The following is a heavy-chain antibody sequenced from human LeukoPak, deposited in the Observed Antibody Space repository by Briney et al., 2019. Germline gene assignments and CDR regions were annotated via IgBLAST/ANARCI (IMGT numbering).Heavy chain of an antibody. CDR1: GGTFSSYA. Sequence: ASVKVSCKASGGTFSSYAISWVRQAPGKGLEWMGLVDPEDGVAKYAEKFQGRVTITADTSRDIGYMELSSLKLEDTAVYYCITHTRLITYWGQGTLVTVSS. CDR3: ITHTRLITY. D-gene: IGHD3-16*01. J-gene: IGHJ4*02. V-gene: IGHV1-69-2*01. CDR2: VDPEDGVA.